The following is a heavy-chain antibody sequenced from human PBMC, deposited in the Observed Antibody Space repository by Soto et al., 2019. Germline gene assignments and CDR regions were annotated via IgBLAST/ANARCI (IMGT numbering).Heavy chain of an antibody. D-gene: IGHD6-6*01. CDR1: GFTFSSYA. Sequence: GGSLRLSCAASGFTFSSYAMSWVRQAPGKGLEWVAAISGSGGSTYYADSVKGRFTISRDNSKNTLYLQMNSLRAEDTAVYYCAKFPYSSSSNYYYMDVWGKGTTVTVSS. V-gene: IGHV3-23*01. CDR2: ISGSGGST. J-gene: IGHJ6*03. CDR3: AKFPYSSSSNYYYMDV.